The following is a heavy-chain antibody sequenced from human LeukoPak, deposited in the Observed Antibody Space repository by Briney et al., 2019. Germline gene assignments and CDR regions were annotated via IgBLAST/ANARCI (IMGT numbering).Heavy chain of an antibody. V-gene: IGHV3-21*01. J-gene: IGHJ4*02. D-gene: IGHD6-19*01. CDR3: AREEPGIAVAGY. CDR1: GFTFSNAG. Sequence: GGSLRLSCTASGFTFSNAGMNWVRQAPGKGLEWVSSISSSSSYIYYADSVKGRFTISRDNAKNSLYLQMNSLRAEDTAVYYCAREEPGIAVAGYWGQGTLVTVSS. CDR2: ISSSSSYI.